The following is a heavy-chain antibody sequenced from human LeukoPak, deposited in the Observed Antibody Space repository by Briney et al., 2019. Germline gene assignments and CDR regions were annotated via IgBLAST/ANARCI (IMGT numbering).Heavy chain of an antibody. J-gene: IGHJ5*02. D-gene: IGHD3-22*01. CDR2: MNPNSGNT. CDR3: ARVHYYDSSGYWWFDP. CDR1: GYTFTSYY. Sequence: ASVKVSCKASGYTFTSYYMHWVRQAPGQGLEWMGWMNPNSGNTGYAQKFQGRVTMTRNTSISTAYMELSSLGSEDTAVYYCARVHYYDSSGYWWFDPWGQGTLVTVSS. V-gene: IGHV1-8*02.